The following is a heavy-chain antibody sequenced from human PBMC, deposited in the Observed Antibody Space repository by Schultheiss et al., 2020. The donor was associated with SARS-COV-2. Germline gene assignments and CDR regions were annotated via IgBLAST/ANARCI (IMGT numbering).Heavy chain of an antibody. CDR3: ARQTPFSGYFDY. V-gene: IGHV4-34*01. Sequence: SQTLSLTCAVYGGSFSGYYWSWIRQPPGKGLEWIGEINHSGSTHDNPSLKSRVTLSVDSSKNQFSLKMSSVTAADTAVYYCARQTPFSGYFDYWGQGTLVTVSS. D-gene: IGHD2-15*01. J-gene: IGHJ4*02. CDR2: INHSGST. CDR1: GGSFSGYY.